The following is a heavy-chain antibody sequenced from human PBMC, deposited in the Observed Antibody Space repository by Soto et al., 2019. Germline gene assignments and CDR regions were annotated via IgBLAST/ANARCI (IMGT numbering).Heavy chain of an antibody. Sequence: EVQLLASGGGLVQPGGSLTLSCAASGFNFNGYGISWVRQSPEKGLEWVASINFFLGKTYYADSVKGRSTISKDDAKDTVYLHLNSLRADDTAIYYCARGAVYGKDHYYRGMDVWGQGSPVTVSS. CDR2: INFFLGKT. CDR3: ARGAVYGKDHYYRGMDV. J-gene: IGHJ6*02. D-gene: IGHD4-17*01. CDR1: GFNFNGYG. V-gene: IGHV3-23*01.